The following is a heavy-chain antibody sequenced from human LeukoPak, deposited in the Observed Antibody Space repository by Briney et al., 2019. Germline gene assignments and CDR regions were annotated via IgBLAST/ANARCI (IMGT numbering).Heavy chain of an antibody. CDR3: ARGKWLDNS. CDR1: GESFSGYY. D-gene: IGHD6-19*01. J-gene: IGHJ4*02. V-gene: IGHV4-34*01. CDR2: INHSGSS. Sequence: KSSETLSLTCAVYGESFSGYYWSWIRQPPGKGLEWIGEINHSGSSNYNPSLKSRVTISVDTSKNQFSLRLTSMTAADTAVYYCARGKWLDNSWGQGTLVTVSS.